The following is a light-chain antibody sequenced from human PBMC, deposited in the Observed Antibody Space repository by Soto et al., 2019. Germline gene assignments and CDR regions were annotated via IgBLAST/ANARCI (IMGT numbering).Light chain of an antibody. CDR1: TSDVGGYNY. CDR2: DVN. V-gene: IGLV2-11*01. CDR3: CSYAGSYTYV. Sequence: QSALTQPLSVSGSLGQSVTISCTGTTSDVGGYNYVSWYQHHPGKAPKLIIYDVNNRPSGVPDRFSGSKSGNTASLTISGLRPEDEADYQCCSYAGSYTYVFGTGTKLTV. J-gene: IGLJ1*01.